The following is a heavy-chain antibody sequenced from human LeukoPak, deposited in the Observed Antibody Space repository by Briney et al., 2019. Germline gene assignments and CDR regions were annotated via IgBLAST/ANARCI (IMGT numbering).Heavy chain of an antibody. D-gene: IGHD5-18*01. Sequence: GGSLRLSCVGSGFSFNAFWINWVRLAPGKGLEWVANMKQDGSEKYYLDSVKGRFTISRDNAKNSIYLQMNRLRVEDTAVYYCARPRGYGTPHDAFDIWGQGTVVTVSS. J-gene: IGHJ3*02. CDR2: MKQDGSEK. CDR3: ARPRGYGTPHDAFDI. CDR1: GFSFNAFW. V-gene: IGHV3-7*01.